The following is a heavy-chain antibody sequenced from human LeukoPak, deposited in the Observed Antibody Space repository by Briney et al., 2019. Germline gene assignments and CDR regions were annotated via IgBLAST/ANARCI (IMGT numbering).Heavy chain of an antibody. V-gene: IGHV3-7*01. CDR1: GFAFSDSW. Sequence: GGSLRRSCAASGFAFSDSWMTWIRQAPGKGLEWVAFIKGDGSAKKYVDSVKGRFTISRDNAKNSLFLQMNSLRAEDTAVYYCARDRGWIQHDIWGQGTMVTVSS. J-gene: IGHJ3*02. D-gene: IGHD5-18*01. CDR3: ARDRGWIQHDI. CDR2: IKGDGSAK.